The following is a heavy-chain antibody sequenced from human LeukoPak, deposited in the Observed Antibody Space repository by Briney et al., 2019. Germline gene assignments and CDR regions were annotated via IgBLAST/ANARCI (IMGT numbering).Heavy chain of an antibody. V-gene: IGHV4-59*08. J-gene: IGHJ2*01. CDR2: IHYTGTS. Sequence: PSETLSLTCTVSDGSISGYYWGWIRQAPGRGLEWIAYIHYTGTSNYNPSLRSRAAISVDTSTNQFSLKLTSVTAADTAMYYCARHITNSGSAFDVWGRGTLVIVSS. CDR3: ARHITNSGSAFDV. CDR1: DGSISGYY. D-gene: IGHD3-10*01.